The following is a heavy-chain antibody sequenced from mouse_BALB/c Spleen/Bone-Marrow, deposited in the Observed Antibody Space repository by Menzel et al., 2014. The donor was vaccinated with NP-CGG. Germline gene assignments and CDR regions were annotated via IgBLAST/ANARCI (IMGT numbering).Heavy chain of an antibody. V-gene: IGHV1-20*01. CDR1: GYSFTGYF. CDR2: INPYNGDT. Sequence: DVHLVESGPELVKPGASVKISCKASGYSFTGYFMNWVKQSHGKSLEWIGRINPYNGDTFYNQKFKDKATLTADTSSSTAYMQLSSLTSEDSAVYYCLTGTEAYWGQGTLVTVSA. D-gene: IGHD4-1*01. CDR3: LTGTEAY. J-gene: IGHJ3*01.